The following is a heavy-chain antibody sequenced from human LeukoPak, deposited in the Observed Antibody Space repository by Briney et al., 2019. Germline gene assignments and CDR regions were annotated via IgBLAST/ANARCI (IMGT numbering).Heavy chain of an antibody. CDR3: AGDVLRFLEWLSV. D-gene: IGHD3-3*01. CDR1: GGSISSSSYY. J-gene: IGHJ4*02. V-gene: IGHV4-39*02. Sequence: PSETLSLTCTVSGGSISSSSYYWGWIRQPPGKGLEWIGSIYYSGSTYYNPSLKSRVTISVDTSKNQFSLKLSSVTAADTAVYYXAGDVLRFLEWLSVWGQGTLVTVSS. CDR2: IYYSGST.